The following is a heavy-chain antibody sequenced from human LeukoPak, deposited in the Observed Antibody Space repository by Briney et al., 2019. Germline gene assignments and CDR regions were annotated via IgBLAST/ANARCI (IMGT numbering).Heavy chain of an antibody. Sequence: GESLKISCKGSGYRFTSYWIGWVRQMPGKGLEWMGIIYPGDSDTRYSPSFQGQVTISADKSISTAYLQWSSLKASDTAMYYCARLIYYDSSGYYPPGSIDYWGQGTLVTVSS. CDR2: IYPGDSDT. CDR1: GYRFTSYW. J-gene: IGHJ4*02. CDR3: ARLIYYDSSGYYPPGSIDY. V-gene: IGHV5-51*01. D-gene: IGHD3-22*01.